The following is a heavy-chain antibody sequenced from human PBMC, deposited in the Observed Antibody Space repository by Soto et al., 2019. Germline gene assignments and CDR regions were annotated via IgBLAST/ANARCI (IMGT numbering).Heavy chain of an antibody. Sequence: SVKVSCKTSGYTFTAYYVHWVRQAPVRGLEWVGIINPSGGKTNYAQNVQGRVTVTRDTSTSTVYMEVSSLTSEDTAVYYCARAQPNSSGWTNAFDVWGQGTVVTVSS. CDR3: ARAQPNSSGWTNAFDV. CDR2: INPSGGKT. CDR1: GYTFTAYY. D-gene: IGHD6-25*01. J-gene: IGHJ3*01. V-gene: IGHV1-46*01.